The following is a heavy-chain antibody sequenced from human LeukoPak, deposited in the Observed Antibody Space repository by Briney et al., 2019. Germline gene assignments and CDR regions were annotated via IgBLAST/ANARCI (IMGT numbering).Heavy chain of an antibody. CDR1: GYTFTGYY. Sequence: ASVQVSCKASGYTFTGYYMHWVRQAPGQGLEWMGRINPNSGGTNYAQKFQGRVTMTRDTSISTAYMELSRLRSDDTAVYYCARGPRSYYGSGSYTWFDPWGQGTLVTVSS. D-gene: IGHD3-10*01. V-gene: IGHV1-2*06. J-gene: IGHJ5*02. CDR3: ARGPRSYYGSGSYTWFDP. CDR2: INPNSGGT.